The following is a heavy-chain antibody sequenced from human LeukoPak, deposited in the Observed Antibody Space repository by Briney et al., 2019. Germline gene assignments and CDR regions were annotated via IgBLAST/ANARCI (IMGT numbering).Heavy chain of an antibody. J-gene: IGHJ4*02. D-gene: IGHD1-26*01. CDR1: GYSISSGYY. Sequence: SETLSLTCAVSGYSISSGYYWGWIRQPPGKGLEWIGSIYHSGSTYYNPSLKSRVTISVDTSKNQFSLKLSSVTAADTAMYYCARENIVGATIDYWGQGTLVTVSS. V-gene: IGHV4-38-2*02. CDR2: IYHSGST. CDR3: ARENIVGATIDY.